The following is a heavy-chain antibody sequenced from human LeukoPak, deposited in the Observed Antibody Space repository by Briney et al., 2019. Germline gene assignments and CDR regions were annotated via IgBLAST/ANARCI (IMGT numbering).Heavy chain of an antibody. CDR1: GFTFDDYG. J-gene: IGHJ4*02. CDR3: ARDQGIFDY. Sequence: GGSLRLSCAASGFTFDDYGMTWVRQAPGKGLEWVSGINWNGDNTGYADSVKGRFTISRDNAKNSLYLQMNSLRDEDSAVYYCARDQGIFDYWGQGTLVTVSS. V-gene: IGHV3-20*04. CDR2: INWNGDNT.